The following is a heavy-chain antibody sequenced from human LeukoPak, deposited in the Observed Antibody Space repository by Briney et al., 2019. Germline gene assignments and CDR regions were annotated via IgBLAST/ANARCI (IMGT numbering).Heavy chain of an antibody. V-gene: IGHV1-2*02. CDR1: GYTFTGYY. CDR3: ARICSSTSCVGY. J-gene: IGHJ4*02. CDR2: INPNSGGT. D-gene: IGHD2-2*01. Sequence: ASVKVSCKASGYTFTGYYMHWVRQAPGQGLEWMGWINPNSGGTNYAQKFQGRVTMTRDTSISTAYMELSRLRSDDTAVYYCARICSSTSCVGYWGQGTLVTVSS.